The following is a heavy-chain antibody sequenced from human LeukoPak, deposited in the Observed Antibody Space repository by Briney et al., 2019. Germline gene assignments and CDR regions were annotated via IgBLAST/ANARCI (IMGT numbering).Heavy chain of an antibody. CDR2: IYYSGST. V-gene: IGHV4-39*07. Sequence: SETLSLTCTVSGGSISSSSYYWGWIRQPPGKGLEWIGSIYYSGSTYYNPSLKSRVTISVDTSKNQFSLKLSSVTAADTAVYYCATNPQDYYGSGSYLSSHAFDIWGQGTMVTVSS. CDR3: ATNPQDYYGSGSYLSSHAFDI. CDR1: GGSISSSSYY. D-gene: IGHD3-10*01. J-gene: IGHJ3*02.